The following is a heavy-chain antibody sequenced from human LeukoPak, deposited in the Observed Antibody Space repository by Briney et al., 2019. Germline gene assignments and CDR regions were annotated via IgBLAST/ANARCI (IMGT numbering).Heavy chain of an antibody. D-gene: IGHD5-12*01. CDR3: ARAYSGYDFFDY. Sequence: SVKVSCKASGGTSSRYAISWVRQAPGQGLEWMGGIIPIFGTANYAQKFQGRVTITADESTSTAYMEVSSLRSEDTAVYYCARAYSGYDFFDYWGQGILVTVSS. V-gene: IGHV1-69*01. CDR2: IIPIFGTA. J-gene: IGHJ4*02. CDR1: GGTSSRYA.